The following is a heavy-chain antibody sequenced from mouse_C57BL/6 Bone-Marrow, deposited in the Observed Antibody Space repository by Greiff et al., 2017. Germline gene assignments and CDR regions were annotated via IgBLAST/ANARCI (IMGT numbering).Heavy chain of an antibody. J-gene: IGHJ4*01. CDR2: IRSKSNNYAT. CDR1: GFSFNTYA. CDR3: VRHEIYYYGSSYPYYAMDY. Sequence: EVQRVESGGGLVQPKGSLKLSCAASGFSFNTYAMNWVRQAPGKGLEWVARIRSKSNNYATFYADSVKDRFTISSDDSEILLYLQMNNMRTEETAMYYCVRHEIYYYGSSYPYYAMDYWGQGTSVTVSS. V-gene: IGHV10-1*01. D-gene: IGHD1-1*01.